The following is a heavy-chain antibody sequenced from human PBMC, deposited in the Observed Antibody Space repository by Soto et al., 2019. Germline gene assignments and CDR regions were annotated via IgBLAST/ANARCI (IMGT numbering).Heavy chain of an antibody. CDR2: SYYSGST. D-gene: IGHD3-16*01. CDR1: GGSISSGGYY. V-gene: IGHV4-31*03. Sequence: PSETLSLTCTVSGGSISSGGYYWSWIRQHPGKGLEWIGYSYYSGSTYYNTSLKSRVTISVDTSKNQFSLKLSSVTAADTAVYYCARVEGVGAHFDYWGQGTLVTVSS. CDR3: ARVEGVGAHFDY. J-gene: IGHJ4*02.